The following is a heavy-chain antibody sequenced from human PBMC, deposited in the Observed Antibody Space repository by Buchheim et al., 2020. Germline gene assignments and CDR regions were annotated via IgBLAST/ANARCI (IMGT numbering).Heavy chain of an antibody. V-gene: IGHV3-30*18. D-gene: IGHD5-18*01. CDR2: ISYDGSNK. Sequence: QVQLVESGGGVVQPGRSLRLSCAASGFTFSSYGMHWVRQAPGKGLEWVAVISYDGSNKYYADSVKGRFSISRDNSKNTLYLQMNSLRAEETSVYYCAKDQRGYSYGTGWGFYYYYGMDVWGQGTT. J-gene: IGHJ6*02. CDR3: AKDQRGYSYGTGWGFYYYYGMDV. CDR1: GFTFSSYG.